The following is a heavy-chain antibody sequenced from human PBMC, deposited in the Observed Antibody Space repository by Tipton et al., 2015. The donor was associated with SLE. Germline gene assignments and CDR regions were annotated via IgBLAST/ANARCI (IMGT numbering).Heavy chain of an antibody. Sequence: TLSLTCTVSGGSISSGGSYWGWIRQNPGKGLEWIGYTYYSGSTYYNPSLKSRVTISVDTSKNQFSLKLSSVTAADTAVYYCARISSGWSPLDYWGQGTLVTVSS. J-gene: IGHJ4*02. CDR3: ARISSGWSPLDY. CDR2: TYYSGST. D-gene: IGHD6-19*01. V-gene: IGHV4-31*03. CDR1: GGSISSGGSY.